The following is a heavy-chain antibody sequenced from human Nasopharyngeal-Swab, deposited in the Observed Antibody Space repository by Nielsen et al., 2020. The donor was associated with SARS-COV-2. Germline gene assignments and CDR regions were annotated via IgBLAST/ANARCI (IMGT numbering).Heavy chain of an antibody. CDR2: MTPNSGNT. J-gene: IGHJ5*02. CDR1: GYTFINHD. V-gene: IGHV1-8*01. CDR3: ARGGSSLGANLEDP. D-gene: IGHD3-10*01. Sequence: ASVKVSCKASGYTFINHDINWVRQSTGQGLEWMGWMTPNSGNTGYAQKFQGRVTMTRNTSTRTAYLELRSLRSEDTAVYYCARGGSSLGANLEDPWGQGTLVFVSS.